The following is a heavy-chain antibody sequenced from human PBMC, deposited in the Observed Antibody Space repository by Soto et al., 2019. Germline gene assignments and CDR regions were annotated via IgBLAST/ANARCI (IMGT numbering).Heavy chain of an antibody. D-gene: IGHD3-22*01. V-gene: IGHV4-59*05. CDR3: ARAWDSSGYYIDY. Sequence: SETLSLTCTVSGGSISSYYWSWIRQPAGKGLEWIGSIYYSGSTYYNPSLKSRVTISVDTSKDQFSLKLSSVTAADTAVYYCARAWDSSGYYIDYWGQGTLVTVSS. CDR2: IYYSGST. J-gene: IGHJ4*02. CDR1: GGSISSYY.